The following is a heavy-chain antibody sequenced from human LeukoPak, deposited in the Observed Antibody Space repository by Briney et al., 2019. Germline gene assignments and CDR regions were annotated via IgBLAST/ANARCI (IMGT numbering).Heavy chain of an antibody. CDR1: GFTFDDYA. CDR3: ARTSSGWYEIDY. V-gene: IGHV3-9*01. D-gene: IGHD6-19*01. Sequence: GGSLRLSCAASGFTFDDYAMHWVRQAPGKGLEWVSGISWNSGSIGYADSVKGRFTISRDNAKNSLYLQMNSLRAEDTAVYYCARTSSGWYEIDYWGQGTLVTVSS. CDR2: ISWNSGSI. J-gene: IGHJ4*02.